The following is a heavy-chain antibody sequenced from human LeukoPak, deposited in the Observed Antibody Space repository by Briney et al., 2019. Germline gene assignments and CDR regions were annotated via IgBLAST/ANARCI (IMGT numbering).Heavy chain of an antibody. V-gene: IGHV3-23*01. D-gene: IGHD3-3*01. CDR1: GFTFSSYA. CDR2: ISGSGGST. CDR3: ASSFDFWSGYGFDP. J-gene: IGHJ5*02. Sequence: GGSLRLSCAASGFTFSSYAMSWVRQAPGKGLEWVSAISGSGGSTYYADSVKGRFTISRDNAKNTLYLQMNSLRAEDTAVYYCASSFDFWSGYGFDPWGQGTLVTVSS.